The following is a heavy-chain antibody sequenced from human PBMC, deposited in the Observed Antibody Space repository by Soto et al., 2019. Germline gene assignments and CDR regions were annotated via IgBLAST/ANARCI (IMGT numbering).Heavy chain of an antibody. CDR3: ARGHDALDV. D-gene: IGHD1-1*01. Sequence: QVQLVESGGGVVQPGRSLRLSCAASGFTFSSYGMHWVRQAPGKGLEWVAVISHDGGIKHYADSVKGRFTISRDNSKNTLYLQKNSLRGEDTAVYHCARGHDALDVWGRGTTVTVAS. J-gene: IGHJ6*02. V-gene: IGHV3-30*19. CDR1: GFTFSSYG. CDR2: ISHDGGIK.